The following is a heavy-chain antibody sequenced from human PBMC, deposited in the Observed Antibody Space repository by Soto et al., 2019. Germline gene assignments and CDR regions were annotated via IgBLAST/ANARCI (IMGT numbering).Heavy chain of an antibody. CDR1: GFTFRSYS. Sequence: EVQVVESGGGLVQPGGSLRLSCAASGFTFRSYSMNWVRQAPGKGLEWVSYISSISSTTNYADSVKGRFTISRDNAKNSLYLQMDSLRDGDTAMYYCATSFIRGQGTLVTVSS. CDR2: ISSISSTT. CDR3: ATSFI. J-gene: IGHJ4*02. V-gene: IGHV3-48*02. D-gene: IGHD3-10*01.